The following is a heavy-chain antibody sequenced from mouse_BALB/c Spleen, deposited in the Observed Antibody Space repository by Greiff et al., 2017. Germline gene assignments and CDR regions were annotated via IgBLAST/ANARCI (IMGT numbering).Heavy chain of an antibody. D-gene: IGHD2-2*01. CDR1: GFTFSSYA. J-gene: IGHJ4*01. CDR2: ISSGGST. V-gene: IGHV5-6-5*01. CDR3: ARGGYDENYAMDY. Sequence: EVMLVESGGGLVKPGGSLKLSCAASGFTFSSYAMSWVRQTPEKRLEWVASISSGGSTYYPDSVKGRFTISRDNARNILYLQMSSLRSEDTAMYYCARGGYDENYAMDYWGQGTSVTVSS.